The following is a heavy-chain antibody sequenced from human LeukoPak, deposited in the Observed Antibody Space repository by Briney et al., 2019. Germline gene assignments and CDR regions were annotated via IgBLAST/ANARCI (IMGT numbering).Heavy chain of an antibody. CDR1: GFTFSSYS. V-gene: IGHV3-48*04. CDR3: ARDQFGARGY. J-gene: IGHJ4*02. CDR2: ISSSSSTI. Sequence: PGGSLRLSCAASGFTFSSYSMNWVRQAPGKGLEWVSYISSSSSTIYYADSVKGRFTISRGNAKNSLYLQMNSLRAEDTAVYYCARDQFGARGYWGQGTLVTVSS. D-gene: IGHD1-26*01.